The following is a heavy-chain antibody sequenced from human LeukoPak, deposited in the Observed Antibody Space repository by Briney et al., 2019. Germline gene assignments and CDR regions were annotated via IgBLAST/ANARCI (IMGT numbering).Heavy chain of an antibody. CDR2: IGAYNGNT. V-gene: IGHV1-18*01. CDR3: AREGSTYYYDSSGYYSTGAFDI. CDR1: GYTFTSYG. Sequence: ASVKVSCKASGYTFTSYGISWVRQAPGQGLEWMGWIGAYNGNTNYAQKLQGRVTMTTDTSTSTAYMELRSLRSDDTAVYYCAREGSTYYYDSSGYYSTGAFDIWGQGTMVTVSS. D-gene: IGHD3-22*01. J-gene: IGHJ3*02.